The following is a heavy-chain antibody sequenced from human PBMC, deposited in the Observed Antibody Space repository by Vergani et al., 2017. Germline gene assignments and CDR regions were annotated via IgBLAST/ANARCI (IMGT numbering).Heavy chain of an antibody. Sequence: QVQLVQSGAEVKKPGASVKVSCKASGYTFTGYYMHWVRQAPGQGLEWMGWINPNSGGTNYAQKFQGRVTITADKSTSTAYMELSSLRSEDTAVYYCARAGVTYYYDSSGYSHFDYWGQGTLVTVSS. CDR3: ARAGVTYYYDSSGYSHFDY. J-gene: IGHJ4*02. CDR1: GYTFTGYY. D-gene: IGHD3-22*01. V-gene: IGHV1-2*02. CDR2: INPNSGGT.